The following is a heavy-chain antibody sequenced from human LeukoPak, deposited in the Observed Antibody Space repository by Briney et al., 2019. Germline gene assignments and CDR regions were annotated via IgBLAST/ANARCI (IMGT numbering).Heavy chain of an antibody. CDR2: INPNSGGT. J-gene: IGHJ4*02. D-gene: IGHD1-26*01. CDR3: TRDESGSYTY. CDR1: GYTFTASY. V-gene: IGHV1-2*02. Sequence: ASVKVSCTASGYTFTASYMHWVRQAPGQGLEWMGLINPNSGGTNYAQKFQGRVTMTRDKSISTAYMELSRLTSDDTAVYYCTRDESGSYTYWGQGTLVTVSS.